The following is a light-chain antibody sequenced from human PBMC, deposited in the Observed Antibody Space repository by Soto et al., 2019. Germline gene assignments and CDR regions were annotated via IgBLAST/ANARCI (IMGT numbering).Light chain of an antibody. CDR1: SSDVGGDNY. Sequence: QSVLTQPPSASGSPGQSVTLSCTGTSSDVGGDNYVSWYQQHPGKAPKLMIYEVSKRPSGVPDRFSGSKSGNTASLTVSGLQAEDEADYYCSSYAGSNNLVFGTGTKLTVL. V-gene: IGLV2-8*01. CDR3: SSYAGSNNLV. CDR2: EVS. J-gene: IGLJ1*01.